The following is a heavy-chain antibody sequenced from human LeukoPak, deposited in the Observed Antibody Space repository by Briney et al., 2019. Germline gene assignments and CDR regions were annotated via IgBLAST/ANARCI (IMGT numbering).Heavy chain of an antibody. CDR2: ILSSGTT. V-gene: IGHV4-31*03. Sequence: SQTLALTCTVSGGSITRGGYYWSWVRQHPVKGLEWIGYILSSGTTSYNPSLRGRVTVSFGTSENHFLLSLSSVTAADTAVYYCARETWAGTLSGWLDPWGRGILVTVSS. CDR3: ARETWAGTLSGWLDP. J-gene: IGHJ5*02. CDR1: GGSITRGGYY. D-gene: IGHD1-7*01.